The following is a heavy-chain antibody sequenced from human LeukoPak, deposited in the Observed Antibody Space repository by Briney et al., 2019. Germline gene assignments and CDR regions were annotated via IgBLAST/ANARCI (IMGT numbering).Heavy chain of an antibody. CDR3: ARDFPGIGVAGTRPLDY. D-gene: IGHD6-19*01. J-gene: IGHJ4*02. CDR2: IYSGGGT. CDR1: GFSVSSNY. Sequence: GGSLRLSCAVSGFSVSSNYMSWVRQAPGKGLEWVSVIYSGGGTYYADSAKGRFTISRDNSKNTLYLQMNSLRAEDTAVYYCARDFPGIGVAGTRPLDYWGQGTLVTVSS. V-gene: IGHV3-53*01.